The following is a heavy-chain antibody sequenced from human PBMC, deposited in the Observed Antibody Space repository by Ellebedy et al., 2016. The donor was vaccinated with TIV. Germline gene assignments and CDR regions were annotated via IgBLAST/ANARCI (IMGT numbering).Heavy chain of an antibody. V-gene: IGHV3-72*01. CDR3: ARVGGYGDYFGYYYYGMDV. Sequence: GGSLRLSCAASGFTFSDHYMDWVRQAPGKGLEWVGRTRNKANSYTTEYAASVKGRFTISRDDSKNSLYLQMNSLKTEDTAVYYCARVGGYGDYFGYYYYGMDVWGQGTTVTVSS. D-gene: IGHD4-17*01. CDR2: TRNKANSYTT. J-gene: IGHJ6*02. CDR1: GFTFSDHY.